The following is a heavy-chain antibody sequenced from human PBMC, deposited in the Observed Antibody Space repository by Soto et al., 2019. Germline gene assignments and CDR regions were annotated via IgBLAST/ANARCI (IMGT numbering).Heavy chain of an antibody. CDR1: GGSISSGGYY. Sequence: SETLSLTCPVSGGSISSGGYYWSWIRQHPGKGLEWIGYIYYSGSTYYNPSLKSRVTISVDTSKNQFSLKLSSVTAADTAVYYCARVTGDYQFDYWGQGTLVTVSS. J-gene: IGHJ4*02. CDR3: ARVTGDYQFDY. V-gene: IGHV4-31*03. D-gene: IGHD4-17*01. CDR2: IYYSGST.